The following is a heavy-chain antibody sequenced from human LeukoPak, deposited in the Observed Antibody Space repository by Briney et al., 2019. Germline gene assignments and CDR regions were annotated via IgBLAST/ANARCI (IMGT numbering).Heavy chain of an antibody. CDR1: GFTFSDYY. CDR2: ISSSGSTI. V-gene: IGHV3-11*04. D-gene: IGHD4-17*01. CDR3: AKDLTVTTSAGY. Sequence: KTGGSLRLSCAASGFTFSDYYMSWIRQAPGKGLEWVSYISSSGSTIYYADSVKGRFTISRDNAKNSLYLQMNSLRAEDTAVYYCAKDLTVTTSAGYWGQGTLVTVSS. J-gene: IGHJ4*02.